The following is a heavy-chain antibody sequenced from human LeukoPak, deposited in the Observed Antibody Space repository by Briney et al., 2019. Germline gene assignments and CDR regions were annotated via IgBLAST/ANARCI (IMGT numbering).Heavy chain of an antibody. CDR2: IKQDGSEK. Sequence: GGSLRLSCAASVFTFSSYWMSWVRQAPGKGLEGVANIKQDGSEKYYVDSVKGRFTVTRDNAKKSLYLQMDSLRADDTAVYYCARSQKETHLGAYGGFRDAFDVWGQGTMVIVSS. CDR3: ARSQKETHLGAYGGFRDAFDV. J-gene: IGHJ3*01. CDR1: VFTFSSYW. V-gene: IGHV3-7*01. D-gene: IGHD4-23*01.